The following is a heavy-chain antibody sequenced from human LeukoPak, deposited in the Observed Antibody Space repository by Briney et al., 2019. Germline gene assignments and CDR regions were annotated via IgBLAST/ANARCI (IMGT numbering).Heavy chain of an antibody. J-gene: IGHJ6*03. CDR2: IYYSGCT. Sequence: SETLSLTCTVSGGSISRYYWSWIRQPPGKGLEGVGDIYYSGCTNHNPSLQSRVTISLDPPKNHYSLRLSSATAADTALYYCAKDGGVYSSSWYPLGDYYYYYMDVCGKGTTVTVSS. V-gene: IGHV4-59*12. D-gene: IGHD6-13*01. CDR3: AKDGGVYSSSWYPLGDYYYYYMDV. CDR1: GGSISRYY.